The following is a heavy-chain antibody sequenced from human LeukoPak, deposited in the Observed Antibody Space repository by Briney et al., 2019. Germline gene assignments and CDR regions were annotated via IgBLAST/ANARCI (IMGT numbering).Heavy chain of an antibody. CDR3: THWTRHDGYCSGGSCYGLHY. V-gene: IGHV2-5*02. CDR2: IYWDDDE. D-gene: IGHD2-15*01. J-gene: IGHJ4*02. Sequence: SGPTLAKPTQTLTLTCTFSGFSLSTRGVGVGWVRQPPGKALEWLALIYWDDDERYSPSLNSRLTITKDTSKNQVVLTVTDMEAVDTATYYCTHWTRHDGYCSGGSCYGLHYWGQGTLVTVSS. CDR1: GFSLSTRGVG.